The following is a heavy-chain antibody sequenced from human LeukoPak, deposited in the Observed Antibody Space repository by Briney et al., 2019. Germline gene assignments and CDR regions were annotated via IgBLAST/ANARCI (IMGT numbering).Heavy chain of an antibody. CDR3: AKSRSAYPRVDGFDM. V-gene: IGHV3-23*01. J-gene: IGHJ3*02. Sequence: GGSLRLSCAASGFTFSTYAMSWVRQAPGKGLEWVSAIGGSGGTTYNADSVKGRFTISRDNSKSTLYLQMNSLRAEDTALYYCAKSRSAYPRVDGFDMWGQGTMVTVSS. CDR2: IGGSGGTT. CDR1: GFTFSTYA. D-gene: IGHD3-3*01.